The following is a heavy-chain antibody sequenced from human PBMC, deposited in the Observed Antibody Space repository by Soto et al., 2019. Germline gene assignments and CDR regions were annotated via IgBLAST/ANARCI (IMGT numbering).Heavy chain of an antibody. V-gene: IGHV3-33*01. J-gene: IGHJ4*02. Sequence: GGSLRLSCAASGFTFSSYGMHWVRQAPGKGLEWVALIWSDGSNKYYADSVKGRFTISRDNSKNTLYLQMNSLRAEDTAVYYCAREPPDPSCCSSTGCYVEYFDYWGQGT. CDR2: IWSDGSNK. CDR3: AREPPDPSCCSSTGCYVEYFDY. CDR1: GFTFSSYG. D-gene: IGHD2-2*01.